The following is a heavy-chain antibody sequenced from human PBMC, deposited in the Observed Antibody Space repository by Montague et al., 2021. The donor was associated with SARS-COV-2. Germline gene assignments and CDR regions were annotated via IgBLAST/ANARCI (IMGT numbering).Heavy chain of an antibody. J-gene: IGHJ4*02. CDR1: GDSVSVSWDS. D-gene: IGHD2-2*01. V-gene: IGHV6-1*01. CDR2: TSYTARKNN. CDR3: ARIPVGSKYYFDF. Sequence: CAISGDSVSVSWDSGADRKSTRPNSRQSIARTSYTARKNNDYAESVKSRITIDPDTSKHQFSLHLNSVTPEDTAVYYCARIPVGSKYYFDFWGQGTLVTVSS.